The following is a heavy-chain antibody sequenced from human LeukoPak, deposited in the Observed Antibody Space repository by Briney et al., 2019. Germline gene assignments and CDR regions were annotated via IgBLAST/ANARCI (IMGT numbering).Heavy chain of an antibody. J-gene: IGHJ4*02. Sequence: ASVKVSCKASGYTFTSYYMHWVRQAPGQGLEWMGIINPSGGSTSYAQKFQGRVAMTRDTSTSTVYMELSSLRSEDTAVYYCARSTTYYYGSGSYYNSDYFDYWGQGTLVTVSS. CDR1: GYTFTSYY. D-gene: IGHD3-10*01. CDR3: ARSTTYYYGSGSYYNSDYFDY. CDR2: INPSGGST. V-gene: IGHV1-46*01.